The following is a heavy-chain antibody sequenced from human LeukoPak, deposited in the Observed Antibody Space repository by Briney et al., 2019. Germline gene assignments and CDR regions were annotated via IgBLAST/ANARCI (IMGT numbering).Heavy chain of an antibody. Sequence: PSETLSLTCAVNGGSFSGYYWSWIRQPPGKGLEWIGEINHSGSTNYNPSFKSRVTISVDTSKNQFSLKLSSVTAADTAVYYCARVVRFLEWLLYHRDPIEGYYYYMDVWGKGTTVTVSS. J-gene: IGHJ6*03. CDR2: INHSGST. CDR1: GGSFSGYY. D-gene: IGHD3-3*01. CDR3: ARVVRFLEWLLYHRDPIEGYYYYMDV. V-gene: IGHV4-34*01.